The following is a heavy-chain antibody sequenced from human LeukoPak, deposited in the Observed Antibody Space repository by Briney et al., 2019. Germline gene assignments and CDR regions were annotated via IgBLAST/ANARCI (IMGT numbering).Heavy chain of an antibody. D-gene: IGHD2-15*01. V-gene: IGHV3-23*01. J-gene: IGHJ4*02. Sequence: PGGSLTLSCAASGFTFSSYAMSWVRQAPGKGLEWVSTLSGSGASTSYAASVKGRFTISRDNSKNTLYLQMNSLRAEDTARYYCAKQKGYCSGGSCYYSDYWGQGTLVTVSS. CDR2: LSGSGAST. CDR1: GFTFSSYA. CDR3: AKQKGYCSGGSCYYSDY.